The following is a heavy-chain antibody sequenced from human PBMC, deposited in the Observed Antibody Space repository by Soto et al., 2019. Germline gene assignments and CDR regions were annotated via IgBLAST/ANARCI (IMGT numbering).Heavy chain of an antibody. Sequence: QEQLVQSGAEVNKPGSSVKVSCKDSGGLFSSYAISWVRQAPGQGLEWMGGIIPVFGTADYAQKFQGRVTITADESTNTAYMELSSLRSEDTAMYYCARGGRGYVWFNEFWGQGSLVTVAS. CDR3: ARGGRGYVWFNEF. CDR2: IIPVFGTA. J-gene: IGHJ4*02. D-gene: IGHD3-22*01. CDR1: GGLFSSYA. V-gene: IGHV1-69*01.